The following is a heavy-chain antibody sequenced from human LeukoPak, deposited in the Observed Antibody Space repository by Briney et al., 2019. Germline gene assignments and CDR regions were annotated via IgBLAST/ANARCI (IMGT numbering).Heavy chain of an antibody. Sequence: SETLSLTCTVSGSSITTYTHWGWIRQSPGKGLEWIASIHHTGNTYYNPSLESRVTISIDTSKNQFSLEVRSVTAADTAVYYCARVTGYMIEDYFDYWGQGTLVTVSS. D-gene: IGHD3-22*01. V-gene: IGHV4-38-2*02. CDR3: ARVTGYMIEDYFDY. CDR2: IHHTGNT. CDR1: GSSITTYTH. J-gene: IGHJ4*02.